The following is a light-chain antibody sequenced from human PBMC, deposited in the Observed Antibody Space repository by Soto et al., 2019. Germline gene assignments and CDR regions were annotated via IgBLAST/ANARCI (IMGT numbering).Light chain of an antibody. CDR3: QQYYSTPYG. J-gene: IGKJ2*03. V-gene: IGKV4-1*01. CDR1: QSVLYSSNNKNY. Sequence: DIVMTQSPDSLAVSLGERATIICKSSQSVLYSSNNKNYLAWYQQKPGQPPKLLIYWASTRESGVPDRFSGSGSGTDFTLTISSLQAEDVAVYYCQQYYSTPYGFGQGTKLEIK. CDR2: WAS.